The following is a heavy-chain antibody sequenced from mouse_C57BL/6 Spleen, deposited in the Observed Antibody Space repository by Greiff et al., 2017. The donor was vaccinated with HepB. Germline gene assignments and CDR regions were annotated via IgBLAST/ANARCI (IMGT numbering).Heavy chain of an antibody. D-gene: IGHD1-1*02. CDR2: IHPNSGST. V-gene: IGHV1-64*01. J-gene: IGHJ1*03. CDR3: ARRWADWYFDV. CDR1: GYTFTSYW. Sequence: QVQLQQPGAELVKPGASVKLSCKASGYTFTSYWMHWVKQRPGQGLEWIGMIHPNSGSTNYNEKFKSKATLTVDKSSSTAYMQLSSLTSEDSAVYCCARRWADWYFDVWGTGTTVTVSS.